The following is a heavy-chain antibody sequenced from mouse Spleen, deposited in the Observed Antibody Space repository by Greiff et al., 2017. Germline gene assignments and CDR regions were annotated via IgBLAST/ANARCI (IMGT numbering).Heavy chain of an antibody. D-gene: IGHD2-10*02. Sequence: EVKLVESGAELVKPGASVKLSCTASGFNIKDTYMHWVKQRPEQGLEWIGRIDPANGNTKYDPKFQGKATITADTSSNTAYLQLSSLTSEDTAVYYCARWGYEGYYFDYWGQGTTLTVSS. CDR2: IDPANGNT. V-gene: IGHV14-3*02. J-gene: IGHJ2*01. CDR3: ARWGYEGYYFDY. CDR1: GFNIKDTY.